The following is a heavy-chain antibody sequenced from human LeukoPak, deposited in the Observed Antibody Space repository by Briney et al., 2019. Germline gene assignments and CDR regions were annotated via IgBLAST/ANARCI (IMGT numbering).Heavy chain of an antibody. D-gene: IGHD3-22*01. J-gene: IGHJ4*02. Sequence: GGSLRLSCAASGYSFTNYGISWVRQMPGKGLEWMGRIDPSDSYSNYGPSFQGHVTISADRSISTAYLQWRSLKASDTAMYYCARQLDYYDKRDYWGQGTLVTVAS. CDR1: GYSFTNYG. CDR2: IDPSDSYS. V-gene: IGHV5-10-1*01. CDR3: ARQLDYYDKRDY.